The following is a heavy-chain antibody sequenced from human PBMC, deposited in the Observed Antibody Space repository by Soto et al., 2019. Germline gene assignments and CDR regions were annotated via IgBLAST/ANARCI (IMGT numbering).Heavy chain of an antibody. Sequence: QVQLVQSGAEVKKPGASVKISCKASGYIFTDYYMHWVRQAPGQGLEWMGITNPGTGSTIFAQKFQGRVTLTWDTSSSTLYMELSSLRSEDTAVYYCARGLSSSGYYSPWGQGTLVTVSS. V-gene: IGHV1-46*01. CDR3: ARGLSSSGYYSP. D-gene: IGHD3-22*01. CDR2: TNPGTGST. CDR1: GYIFTDYY. J-gene: IGHJ4*02.